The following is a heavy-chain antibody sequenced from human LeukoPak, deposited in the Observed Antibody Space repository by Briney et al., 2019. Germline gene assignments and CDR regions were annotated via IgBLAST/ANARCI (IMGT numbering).Heavy chain of an antibody. Sequence: GGSLTLSCAASGFSFDDYALHWLRQAPGKGLEWVSGISWNSGSIGYADSLKGRFTISRDNAKNSLYLQMNSLRAEDTALYYCAKDKTQYYYYYMDVWGKGTTVTVSS. D-gene: IGHD4-11*01. V-gene: IGHV3-9*01. CDR3: AKDKTQYYYYYMDV. J-gene: IGHJ6*03. CDR1: GFSFDDYA. CDR2: ISWNSGSI.